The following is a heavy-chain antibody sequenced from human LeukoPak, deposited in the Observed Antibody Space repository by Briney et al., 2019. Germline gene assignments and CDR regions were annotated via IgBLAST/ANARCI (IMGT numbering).Heavy chain of an antibody. J-gene: IGHJ4*02. V-gene: IGHV1-2*02. D-gene: IGHD3-3*01. CDR2: INPNSGGT. Sequence: ASVKVSCRASGYTFTGYYMHWVRPAPGQGLAWMGWINPNSGGTNYAQKFQGRVTMTRDTSVSTAYMELSRLRSDDTAVYYCARVGYYDFWSGYYRGSYYLDYWGQGTLVTVSS. CDR1: GYTFTGYY. CDR3: ARVGYYDFWSGYYRGSYYLDY.